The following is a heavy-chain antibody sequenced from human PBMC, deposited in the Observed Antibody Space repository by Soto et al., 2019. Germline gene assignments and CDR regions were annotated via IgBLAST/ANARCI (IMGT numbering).Heavy chain of an antibody. V-gene: IGHV3-7*05. Sequence: EVQLVESGGGLVQPGESLRLSCAASGFTFSDYWMTWFRQAPGKGLEWVANIKKDENKNSYLDSVRGRFTISRDNARNSLYQQMDSLRVEDTALYYCARSVSPGSGPYYRDAVDIWGQGTMVTVSS. CDR1: GFTFSDYW. CDR3: ARSVSPGSGPYYRDAVDI. D-gene: IGHD3-22*01. J-gene: IGHJ3*02. CDR2: IKKDENKN.